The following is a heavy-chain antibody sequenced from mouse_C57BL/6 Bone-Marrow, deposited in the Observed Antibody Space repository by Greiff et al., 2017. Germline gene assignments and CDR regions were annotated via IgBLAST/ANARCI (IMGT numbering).Heavy chain of an antibody. D-gene: IGHD1-1*02. J-gene: IGHJ4*01. V-gene: IGHV5-6*01. CDR1: GFTFSSYG. CDR2: ISSGGSYT. CDR3: AREGWCPMDY. Sequence: VQLQQSGGDLVKPGGSLKLSCAASGFTFSSYGMSWVRQTPDTRLEWVATISSGGSYTYYPDSVKGRFTISRDNAKITLYLQMSSLKSEDTAMFYWAREGWCPMDYGGQGTSVTVSS.